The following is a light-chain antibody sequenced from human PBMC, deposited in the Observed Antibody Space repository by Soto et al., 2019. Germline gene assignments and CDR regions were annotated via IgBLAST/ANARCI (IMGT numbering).Light chain of an antibody. CDR1: LTNSKS. CDR2: GVS. CDR3: QQSYGAPLT. Sequence: DIQMTQSPSSLSASVGDRVTVTCRTSLTNSKSLNWYQQKPGKAPKVLIYGVSNLQSGVPSRFSGSGSGTDFTLTISSVQPEDSATYYCQQSYGAPLTFGGGTSVEIK. V-gene: IGKV1-39*01. J-gene: IGKJ4*01.